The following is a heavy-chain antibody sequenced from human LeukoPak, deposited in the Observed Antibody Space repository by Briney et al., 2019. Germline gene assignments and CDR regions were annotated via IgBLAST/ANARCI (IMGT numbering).Heavy chain of an antibody. V-gene: IGHV3-33*08. CDR2: IWYDGSNK. Sequence: GGSLRLSCAASGLTFSSYGMHWVRQAPGKGLEWVAVIWYDGSNKYYADSVKGRFTISRDNSKNTLYLQMNSLRAEDTAVYYCARREMVRGANFDYWGQGTLVTVSS. CDR3: ARREMVRGANFDY. J-gene: IGHJ4*02. D-gene: IGHD3-10*01. CDR1: GLTFSSYG.